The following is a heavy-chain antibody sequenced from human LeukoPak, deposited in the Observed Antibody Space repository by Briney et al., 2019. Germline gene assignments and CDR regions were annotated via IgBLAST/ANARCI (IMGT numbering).Heavy chain of an antibody. D-gene: IGHD4-17*01. J-gene: IGHJ6*03. CDR3: AGTVTTHYYYYYMDV. V-gene: IGHV4-4*07. CDR1: GGSISSYY. Sequence: PSETLSLTCTVSGGSISSYYWSWIRQPAGKGPEWIGRIYTSGSTNYNPSLKSRVTMSVDTSKNQFSLKLSSVTAADTAVYYCAGTVTTHYYYYYMDVWGKGTTVTVSS. CDR2: IYTSGST.